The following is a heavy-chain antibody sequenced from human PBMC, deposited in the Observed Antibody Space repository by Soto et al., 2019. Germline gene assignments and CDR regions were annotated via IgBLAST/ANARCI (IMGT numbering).Heavy chain of an antibody. CDR1: GGTFSSNA. CDR2: IIPIFGTV. V-gene: IGHV1-69*06. D-gene: IGHD6-13*01. Sequence: QVQLVQSGAEVKKPGSSVKVSCKTSGGTFSSNAISWLRQAPGQGLEWMGGIIPIFGTVNYPQKFQGRVTITADKSTRTAYMELSSVRSEDTAVYYCARRERSIAAAGWNYYGMDVWGQGTTVTGSS. CDR3: ARRERSIAAAGWNYYGMDV. J-gene: IGHJ6*02.